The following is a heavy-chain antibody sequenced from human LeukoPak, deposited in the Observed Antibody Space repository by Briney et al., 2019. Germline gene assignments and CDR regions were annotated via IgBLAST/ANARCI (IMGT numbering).Heavy chain of an antibody. J-gene: IGHJ5*02. CDR3: AKKADTTMAAFDP. D-gene: IGHD5-18*01. V-gene: IGHV4-28*01. CDR2: IYYSGST. CDR1: GYSISSSNW. Sequence: SDTLSLTCAVSGYSISSSNWWGWIRQPPGKGLEWIGYIYYSGSTYYNPSLKSRVTMSVDTSKNQFSLKLSSVTAVDTAVYYCAKKADTTMAAFDPWGQGTLVTVSS.